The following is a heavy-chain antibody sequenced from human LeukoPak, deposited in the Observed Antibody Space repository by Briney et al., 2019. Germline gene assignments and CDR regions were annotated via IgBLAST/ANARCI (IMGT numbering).Heavy chain of an antibody. V-gene: IGHV3-21*01. CDR1: GFTFSSYS. Sequence: GALRLSCAASGFTFSSYSMNWVRQAPGKGLEWVSSISSSSSYIYYADSVKGRFTISRDNAKNSLYLQMNSLRAEDTAVYYCAGNRLPAQHTRWFDPWGQGTLVTVSS. J-gene: IGHJ5*02. D-gene: IGHD2-2*01. CDR3: AGNRLPAQHTRWFDP. CDR2: ISSSSSYI.